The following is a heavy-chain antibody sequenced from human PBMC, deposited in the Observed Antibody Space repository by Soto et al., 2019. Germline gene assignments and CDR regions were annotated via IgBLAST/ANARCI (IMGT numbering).Heavy chain of an antibody. V-gene: IGHV1-69*08. CDR2: IIPLLGIA. CDR1: GGTFSSYT. J-gene: IGHJ4*02. Sequence: QVQLVQSGAEVKKPGSSVKVSCKASGGTFSSYTISWVRQAPGQGLEWMGRIIPLLGIANYAQKFQGRVTIPADKSTSTAYMELSSLRSEDTAVYYCARERYYYDSSGYQRPYYFDYWGQGTLVTVSS. D-gene: IGHD3-22*01. CDR3: ARERYYYDSSGYQRPYYFDY.